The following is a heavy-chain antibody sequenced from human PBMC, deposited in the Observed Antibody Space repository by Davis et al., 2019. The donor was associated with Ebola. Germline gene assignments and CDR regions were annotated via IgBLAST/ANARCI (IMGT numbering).Heavy chain of an antibody. Sequence: PSETLSLTCTVSGGSISSGDYYWSWIRQPPGKGLEWIGYIYYSGSTYYNPSLKSRVTISVDTSKNQFSLKLSSVTAADTAVYYCARGPTGGYSYGYHWFDPWGQGTLVTVSS. CDR2: IYYSGST. V-gene: IGHV4-30-4*01. D-gene: IGHD5-18*01. CDR1: GGSISSGDYY. CDR3: ARGPTGGYSYGYHWFDP. J-gene: IGHJ5*02.